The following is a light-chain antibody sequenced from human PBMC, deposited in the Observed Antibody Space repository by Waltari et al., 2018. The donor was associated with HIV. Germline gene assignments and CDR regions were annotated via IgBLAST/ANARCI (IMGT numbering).Light chain of an antibody. J-gene: IGLJ2*01. CDR3: QSYDISLSASVV. Sequence: QSMLTQPPSVSGAPGQRVTISCTGSSSTIGADYDVHWYQQIPGTAPKLLIPGNKNRPSGVPDLFSASKSGTSASLTISGLQAEDEADYFCQSYDISLSASVVFGGGTRLTVL. CDR2: GNK. V-gene: IGLV1-40*01. CDR1: SSTIGADYD.